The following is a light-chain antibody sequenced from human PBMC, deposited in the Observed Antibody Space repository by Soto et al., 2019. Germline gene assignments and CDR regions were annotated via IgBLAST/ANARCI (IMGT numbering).Light chain of an antibody. CDR1: SSDVGGYNY. J-gene: IGLJ2*01. Sequence: QSALTQPASVSGSPGQSITISCTGTSSDVGGYNYVSWYQQHPGKAPKLMIYEVSNRPSGVSNRFFGSKSGNTASLTISGXXXEDEAXXXCSSYTSSSTLVVFGGGTKLTVL. V-gene: IGLV2-14*01. CDR3: SSYTSSSTLVV. CDR2: EVS.